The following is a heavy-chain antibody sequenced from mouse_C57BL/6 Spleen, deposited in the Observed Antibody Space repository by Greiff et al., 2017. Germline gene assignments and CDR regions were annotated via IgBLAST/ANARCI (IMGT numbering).Heavy chain of an antibody. D-gene: IGHD1-1*01. V-gene: IGHV1-69*01. CDR2: IDPSDSYT. CDR3: ASATERAMDY. CDR1: GYTFTSYW. J-gene: IGHJ4*01. Sequence: QVQLQQPGAELVMPGASVKLSCKASGYTFTSYWMHWVKQRPGQGLEWIGEIDPSDSYTNYNQKFKGKSTLTVDKSSSTAYMQLSSLTSEDSAVYYCASATERAMDYWGQGTSVTVSS.